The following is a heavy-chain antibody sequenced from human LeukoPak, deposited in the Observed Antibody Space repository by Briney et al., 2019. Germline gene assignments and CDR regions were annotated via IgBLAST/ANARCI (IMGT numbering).Heavy chain of an antibody. CDR1: GFTFSDYY. J-gene: IGHJ4*02. CDR2: ISGIGGAV. V-gene: IGHV3-11*01. CDR3: ASTHLGYCSSVSCQNDY. D-gene: IGHD2-15*01. Sequence: PGGSLRLSCAASGFTFSDYYMSWIRQAPGKGLEWVSYISGIGGAVYYADSVKGRFTISRDNARNSLSLQMNSLRSEDTAVYYCASTHLGYCSSVSCQNDYWGQGTLVTVSS.